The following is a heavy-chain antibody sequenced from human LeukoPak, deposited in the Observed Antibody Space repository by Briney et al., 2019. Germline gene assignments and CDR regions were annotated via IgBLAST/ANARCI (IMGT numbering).Heavy chain of an antibody. V-gene: IGHV3-30*04. D-gene: IGHD6-19*01. CDR1: GFIFSSYA. CDR2: ISYDVNNK. J-gene: IGHJ4*02. CDR3: ARLTIEVPGTHFDY. Sequence: PGGSLRLSCAASGFIFSSYAFHWVRQAPGKGLEWVAIISYDVNNKHYADSVKGRFTLSRDNSKNTLYLQMNSLRGEDTAVYYCARLTIEVPGTHFDYWGQGTLVTVSS.